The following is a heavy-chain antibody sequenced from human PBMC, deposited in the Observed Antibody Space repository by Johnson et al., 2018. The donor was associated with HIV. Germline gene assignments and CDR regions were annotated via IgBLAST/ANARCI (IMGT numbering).Heavy chain of an antibody. CDR1: GFTVSGDY. Sequence: MLLVESGGGVVQPGRSLRLSCAASGFTVSGDYMSWVRQAPGKGLEWVSVIYDDGSTYYADSVKGRFTISRDNSRDTVFLQMNSLRADDTALYYCARTYYPWSVTRAFDFWCQGTMVIVSP. J-gene: IGHJ3*01. D-gene: IGHD3-10*01. V-gene: IGHV3-66*01. CDR3: ARTYYPWSVTRAFDF. CDR2: IYDDGST.